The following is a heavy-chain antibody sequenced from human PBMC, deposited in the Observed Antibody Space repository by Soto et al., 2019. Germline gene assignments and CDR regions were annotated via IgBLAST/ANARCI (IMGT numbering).Heavy chain of an antibody. CDR2: ISAYNGNT. J-gene: IGHJ4*02. D-gene: IGHD3-22*01. Sequence: QVQLVQSGAEVKKPGASVKVSCKASGYTFTSYGISWVRQAPGQGLEWMGWISAYNGNTNYAQKLQGRDTMTTDTSTSTAYMELRSLRSDDTAVYYCAVTYYYDSSGYPLDYWGQGTLVTVSS. CDR3: AVTYYYDSSGYPLDY. V-gene: IGHV1-18*01. CDR1: GYTFTSYG.